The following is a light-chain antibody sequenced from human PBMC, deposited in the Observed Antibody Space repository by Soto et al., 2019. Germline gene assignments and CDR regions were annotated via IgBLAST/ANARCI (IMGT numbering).Light chain of an antibody. V-gene: IGKV1-9*01. CDR2: SAS. Sequence: DSQLTQSPSVLSASVRDTVTITCRASQALSNYLAWYQQKPGKAPDLLIYSASTLQSGVPSRFSGSGSETEFSLTIRALQPEDFATYYCQQLSRYPLTFGGGTKVDIK. CDR3: QQLSRYPLT. J-gene: IGKJ4*01. CDR1: QALSNY.